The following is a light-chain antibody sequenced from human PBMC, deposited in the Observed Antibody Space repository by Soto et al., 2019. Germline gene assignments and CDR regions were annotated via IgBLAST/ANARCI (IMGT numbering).Light chain of an antibody. Sequence: QSALTQPPSVSAAPGQKVTISCSGGRSNIGNNYVAWYQQFPGTVPKLLIYNNNGRPSGTPDRFSGSASGTSATLTITGLQTGDEADYFCVTWDTSLRTGVIGGGTKLTVL. J-gene: IGLJ3*02. CDR2: NNN. CDR1: RSNIGNNY. V-gene: IGLV1-51*01. CDR3: VTWDTSLRTGV.